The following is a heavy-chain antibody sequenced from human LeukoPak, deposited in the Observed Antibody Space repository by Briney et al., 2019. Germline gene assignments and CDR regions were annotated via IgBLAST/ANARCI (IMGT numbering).Heavy chain of an antibody. CDR2: INPNSGGT. V-gene: IGHV1-2*02. D-gene: IGHD6-6*01. CDR1: GYTSTGYY. J-gene: IGHJ4*02. Sequence: GASVKVSCTASGYTSTGYYMHWVRQAPGQGLAWMGWINPNSGGTNYAQKFQGRVTMTRDTSISTAYMELSRLRSDDTAVYYCLSIAARPVGKEDDYWGQGTLVTVSS. CDR3: LSIAARPVGKEDDY.